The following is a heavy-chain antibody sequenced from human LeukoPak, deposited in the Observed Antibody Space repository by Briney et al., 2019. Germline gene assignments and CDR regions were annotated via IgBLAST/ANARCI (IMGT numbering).Heavy chain of an antibody. J-gene: IGHJ6*02. D-gene: IGHD5-18*01. CDR2: IYYSGST. CDR1: GGSISSGDYY. Sequence: PSETLSLTCTVSGGSISSGDYYWSWIRQPPGKGLEWIGYIYYSGSTYYNPSLKSRVTISVDTSKNQFSLKLSSVTAADTAVYYCARGPGYSYGSRVDYYYYYGMDVWGQGTTVTVSS. CDR3: ARGPGYSYGSRVDYYYYYGMDV. V-gene: IGHV4-30-4*01.